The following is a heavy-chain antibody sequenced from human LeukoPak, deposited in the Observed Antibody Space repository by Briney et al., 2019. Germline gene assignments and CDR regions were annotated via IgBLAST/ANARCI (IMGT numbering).Heavy chain of an antibody. Sequence: GGSLRLSCAASGFTFSSYWMCWVRQAPGKGLVWVSYINTDGSITGYADSVKGRFTTSRDNAENTLYLQMNSLRGEDTAVYYCARGRVGYYFDYWGQGTLVTVSS. D-gene: IGHD6-13*01. CDR3: ARGRVGYYFDY. CDR2: INTDGSIT. J-gene: IGHJ4*02. CDR1: GFTFSSYW. V-gene: IGHV3-74*01.